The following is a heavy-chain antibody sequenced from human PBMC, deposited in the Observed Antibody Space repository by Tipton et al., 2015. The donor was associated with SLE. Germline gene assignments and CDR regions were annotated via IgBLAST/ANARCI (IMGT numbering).Heavy chain of an antibody. V-gene: IGHV3-74*02. J-gene: IGHJ4*03. CDR1: GFTFSTYW. D-gene: IGHD1-26*01. CDR3: VKEIRGYYAMH. Sequence: QLVQSGGGLVQPGGSLRLSCAASGFTFSTYWMHWVRQAPGKGLVWVSRVNTDGSSTSYADSVKGRFTISRDNAKNTLYLQMNSLRAEDTAVYYCVKEIRGYYAMHWGQGTMVTVSS. CDR2: VNTDGSST.